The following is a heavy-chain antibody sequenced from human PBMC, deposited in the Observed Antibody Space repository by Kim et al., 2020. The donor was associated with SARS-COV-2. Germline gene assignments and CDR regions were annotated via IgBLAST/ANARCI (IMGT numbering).Heavy chain of an antibody. CDR2: MSFDGGNI. D-gene: IGHD5-18*01. CDR3: ARGRGYTYGFYE. CDR1: GFSVNNYG. V-gene: IGHV3-30-3*01. J-gene: IGHJ1*01. Sequence: GGSLRLSCAASGFSVNNYGMHWVRQAPGKGLEWLAVMSFDGGNIFYADSVKGRFTISRDNSKNTLFLQLNSLKSDDTAVYFCARGRGYTYGFYEWGKGTQVTVSS.